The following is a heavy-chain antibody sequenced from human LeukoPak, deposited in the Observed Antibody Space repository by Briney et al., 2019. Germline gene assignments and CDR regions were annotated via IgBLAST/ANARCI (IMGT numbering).Heavy chain of an antibody. Sequence: SSVKVSCKASGCTFSSYSIIWVRQAPGQRLEWMGRIIPILGIANYEKKFKGRVRITADKSTSTAYMELSSLRSEETGVYYCARELPRNIVAKIINYCGMDVWGQGTTVTVSS. V-gene: IGHV1-69*04. CDR2: IIPILGIA. J-gene: IGHJ6*02. CDR1: GCTFSSYS. D-gene: IGHD5-12*01. CDR3: ARELPRNIVAKIINYCGMDV.